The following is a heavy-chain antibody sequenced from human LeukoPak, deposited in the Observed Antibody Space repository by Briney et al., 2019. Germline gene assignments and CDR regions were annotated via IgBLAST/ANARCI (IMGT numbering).Heavy chain of an antibody. D-gene: IGHD6-6*01. V-gene: IGHV3-74*01. Sequence: LTGGSLSLSCAASGFTFSSYWMHWVRQAPGKGLVWVSRINSDGSSTSYADSVKGRFTISRDNAKNTLYLQMNSLRAEDTAVYYCARGKGIAARPSNWFDPWGQGTLVTVSS. CDR2: INSDGSST. CDR1: GFTFSSYW. CDR3: ARGKGIAARPSNWFDP. J-gene: IGHJ5*02.